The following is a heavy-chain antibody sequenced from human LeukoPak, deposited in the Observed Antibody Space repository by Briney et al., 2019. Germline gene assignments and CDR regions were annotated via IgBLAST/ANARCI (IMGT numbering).Heavy chain of an antibody. V-gene: IGHV3-21*01. D-gene: IGHD6-19*01. Sequence: GGSLRLSCAASGFTFSSYSMNWVRQAPGKGLEWVSSISSSSSYIYYADSVKGRFTISRDNAKNSLYLQMNSLRAEDTAVYYCARGIAVAGYFDYWGKGTLVTVSS. J-gene: IGHJ4*02. CDR3: ARGIAVAGYFDY. CDR2: ISSSSSYI. CDR1: GFTFSSYS.